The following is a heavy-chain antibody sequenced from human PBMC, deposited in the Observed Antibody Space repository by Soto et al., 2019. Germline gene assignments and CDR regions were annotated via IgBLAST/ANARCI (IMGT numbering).Heavy chain of an antibody. Sequence: ASVKVSCKASGYTFTGYYMHWVRQAPGQGLEWMGWINPNSGGTNYAQKFQGRVTMTRDTSISTAYMELSRLRSDDTAVYYCARGPYYDFWSGIMGYYYYGMDVWGQGTTVTLSS. J-gene: IGHJ6*02. D-gene: IGHD3-3*01. CDR1: GYTFTGYY. CDR3: ARGPYYDFWSGIMGYYYYGMDV. V-gene: IGHV1-2*02. CDR2: INPNSGGT.